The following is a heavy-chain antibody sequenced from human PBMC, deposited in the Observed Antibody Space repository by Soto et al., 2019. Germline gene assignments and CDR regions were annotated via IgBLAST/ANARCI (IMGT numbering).Heavy chain of an antibody. J-gene: IGHJ4*02. CDR3: ARVRIAVAGTSIDD. Sequence: PSETLSLTCTVSGGSISSYYWSWIRQPPGKGLEWIGYIYYSGSTNYNPSLKSRVTISVDTSKNQFSLKLSSVTAADTAVYYCARVRIAVAGTSIDDWGQGTLVTV. D-gene: IGHD6-19*01. V-gene: IGHV4-59*01. CDR2: IYYSGST. CDR1: GGSISSYY.